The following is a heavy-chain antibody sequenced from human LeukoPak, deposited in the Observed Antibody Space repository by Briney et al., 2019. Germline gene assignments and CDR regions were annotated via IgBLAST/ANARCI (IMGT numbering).Heavy chain of an antibody. CDR1: GFSLSNYE. CDR2: ISGSGGST. J-gene: IGHJ4*02. V-gene: IGHV3-23*01. CDR3: AKDLWFGESSQPPYYFDY. D-gene: IGHD3-10*01. Sequence: GGSLRLSCAASGFSLSNYEMHWVRQAPGRGLEWVSAISGSGGSTYYADSVKGRFTISRDNSKNTLYLQMNSLRAEDTAVYYCAKDLWFGESSQPPYYFDYWGQGTLVTVSS.